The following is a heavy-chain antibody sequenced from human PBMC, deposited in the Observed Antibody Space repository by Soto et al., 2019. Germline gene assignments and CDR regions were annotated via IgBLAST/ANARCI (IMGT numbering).Heavy chain of an antibody. CDR1: GGSISSGGYY. CDR2: IYHSGSP. V-gene: IGHV4-31*03. J-gene: IGHJ4*02. D-gene: IGHD2-8*02. Sequence: SETLSLTCTVSGGSISSGGYYWSWIRQHPGKGLQWIGYIYHSGSPYYNPSLKSRITISEDSSKNQFSLKLTSVTAADTAVYYCARDKITGLFDYWGQGTLVTVSS. CDR3: ARDKITGLFDY.